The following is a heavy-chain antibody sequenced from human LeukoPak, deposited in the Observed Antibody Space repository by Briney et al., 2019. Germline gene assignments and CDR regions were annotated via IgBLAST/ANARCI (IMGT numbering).Heavy chain of an antibody. V-gene: IGHV3-30-3*01. CDR3: AREVIVVVPAATPYYYGMDV. J-gene: IGHJ6*02. CDR1: GFTFSSYA. D-gene: IGHD2-2*01. CDR2: ISYDGSNK. Sequence: GSLRLSCAASGFTFSSYAMHWVRQAPGKGLEWVAVISYDGSNKYYADSVKGRFTISRDNSKNMLYLQMNSLRAEDTAVYYCAREVIVVVPAATPYYYGMDVWGQGTTVTVSS.